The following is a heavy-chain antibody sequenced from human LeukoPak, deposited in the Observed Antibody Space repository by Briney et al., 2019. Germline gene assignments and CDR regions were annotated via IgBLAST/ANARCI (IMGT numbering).Heavy chain of an antibody. J-gene: IGHJ4*02. V-gene: IGHV5-51*01. CDR2: IYPGDSDT. CDR1: GYSFTSYW. CDR3: GYCSSTSCLYFDY. Sequence: GESLKISCKGSGYSFTSYWIGWVRQMPGKGLEWMGIIYPGDSDTRYSPSFQGQVTISADKSISTPYLQWSSLKASDTAMYYCGYCSSTSCLYFDYWGQGTLVTVSS. D-gene: IGHD2-2*01.